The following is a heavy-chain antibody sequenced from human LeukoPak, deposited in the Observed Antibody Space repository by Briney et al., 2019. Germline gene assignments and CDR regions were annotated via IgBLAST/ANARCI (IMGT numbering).Heavy chain of an antibody. CDR2: IYHSGST. J-gene: IGHJ4*02. V-gene: IGHV4-38-2*01. Sequence: KPSETLSLTCAVSGYSIRSGDYWGWIRQSPGKGLEWIGSIYHSGSTHYNPSLKSRVTISVDTSKNHFSLMLSSVTAADTAVYYCARLDCHGDGCYNHWGQGTLVTVSS. CDR1: GYSIRSGDY. D-gene: IGHD2-21*01. CDR3: ARLDCHGDGCYNH.